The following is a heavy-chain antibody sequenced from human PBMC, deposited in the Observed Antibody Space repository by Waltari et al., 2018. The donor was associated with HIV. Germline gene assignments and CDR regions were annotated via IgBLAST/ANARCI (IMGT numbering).Heavy chain of an antibody. CDR1: GFTFSNFS. CDR3: VRGAGRDLLLFGGDF. Sequence: EVHLLESGGGLVKPGGSLRLSCEVSGFTFSNFSMNWVRQAPGKGLGLVSSISSSHTQMSYADSVKGRFTIFRDNAKKSLYLQMNSLRDEDTAVYYCVRGAGRDLLLFGGDFWGQGTLVTVSS. CDR2: ISSSHTQM. V-gene: IGHV3-21*01. J-gene: IGHJ4*02. D-gene: IGHD3-16*01.